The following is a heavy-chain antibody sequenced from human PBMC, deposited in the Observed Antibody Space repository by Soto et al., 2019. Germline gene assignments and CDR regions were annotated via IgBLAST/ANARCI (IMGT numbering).Heavy chain of an antibody. CDR2: TNPNSGDP. J-gene: IGHJ3*02. V-gene: IGHV1-2*04. Sequence: QVHLVQSGAEVKKPGASVKVSCKASGYSISDYYMHWVRQAPGQGLEWMGWTNPNSGDPHYAQKFQGWVTMTRDTSTNTDFIDLTRLRPADTAVYFCVRGGSYHIFTGYASAFDIWGQGTMVIVSS. CDR3: VRGGSYHIFTGYASAFDI. CDR1: GYSISDYY. D-gene: IGHD3-9*01.